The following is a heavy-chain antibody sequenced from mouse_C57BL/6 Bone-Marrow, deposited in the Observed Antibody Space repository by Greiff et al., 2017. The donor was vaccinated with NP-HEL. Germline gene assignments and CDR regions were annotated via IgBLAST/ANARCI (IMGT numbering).Heavy chain of an antibody. J-gene: IGHJ2*01. D-gene: IGHD1-1*01. V-gene: IGHV1-81*01. Sequence: VQGVESGAELARPGASVKLSCKASGYTFTSYGISWVKQRTGQGPEWIGEIYPRSGNTYYNEQFKGKATLTADKSSSTAYMELRSLTSEDSAVYFCARLGYYGSVDYWGQGTTLTVSS. CDR3: ARLGYYGSVDY. CDR2: IYPRSGNT. CDR1: GYTFTSYG.